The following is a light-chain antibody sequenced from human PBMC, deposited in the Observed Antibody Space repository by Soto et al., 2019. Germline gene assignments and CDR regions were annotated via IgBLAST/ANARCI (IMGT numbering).Light chain of an antibody. CDR2: GAS. CDR3: QQYNNWQWT. J-gene: IGKJ1*01. Sequence: EIVMTQSPATLSVSPGERATLSCRASQSVSSNLAWYQQKPGQAPRLLIYGASTRDTGIPARFSGSGSGTEFTLIISSLQSEDFAVYYCQQYNNWQWTFGQGTKVEIK. V-gene: IGKV3-15*01. CDR1: QSVSSN.